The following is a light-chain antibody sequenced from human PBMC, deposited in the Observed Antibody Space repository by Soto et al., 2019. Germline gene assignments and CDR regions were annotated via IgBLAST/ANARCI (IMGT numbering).Light chain of an antibody. V-gene: IGKV3-11*01. Sequence: EIVLTQSPATLSLSPGERATLSCRASQSVSSYLAWYQQKPGQAPRLLIYDASNRATGIPARFSGSGSGTDITRTISSLEPEDFAVDYCQQRSNWPSFGPGTKVDSK. CDR2: DAS. J-gene: IGKJ3*01. CDR1: QSVSSY. CDR3: QQRSNWPS.